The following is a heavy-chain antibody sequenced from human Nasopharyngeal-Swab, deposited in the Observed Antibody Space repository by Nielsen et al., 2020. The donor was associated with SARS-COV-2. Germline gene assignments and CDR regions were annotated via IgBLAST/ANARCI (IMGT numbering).Heavy chain of an antibody. CDR1: GGSITSGGYY. CDR3: ARVRDNGGADV. J-gene: IGHJ6*04. Sequence: SETLSLTCTVSGGSITSGGYYWSWIRQHPGKGLEWIGFIYYSGSTSYNPSLKSRITISVDTSTNQFSLKLSSVTAADTVVYYCARVRDNGGADVWGKGTTVTVSS. D-gene: IGHD1-14*01. V-gene: IGHV4-31*03. CDR2: IYYSGST.